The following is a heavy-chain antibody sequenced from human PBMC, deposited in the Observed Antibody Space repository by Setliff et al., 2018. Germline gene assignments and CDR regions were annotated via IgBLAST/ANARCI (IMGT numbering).Heavy chain of an antibody. CDR3: ARQLVAATMRAFDI. CDR1: GFTVSSNY. D-gene: IGHD2-15*01. J-gene: IGHJ3*02. CDR2: IYSGGST. Sequence: GSLRLSCAASGFTVSSNYMSWVRQAPGKGLEWVSTIYSGGSTNHADSEGRFTISRDTSENTLYLQMNSLRPEDTAVYYCARQLVAATMRAFDIWGQGTMVTVSS. V-gene: IGHV3-66*02.